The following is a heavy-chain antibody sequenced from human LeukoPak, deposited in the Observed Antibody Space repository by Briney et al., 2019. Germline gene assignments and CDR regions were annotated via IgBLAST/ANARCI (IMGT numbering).Heavy chain of an antibody. CDR3: ARGMVATSDYFDY. V-gene: IGHV3-21*01. J-gene: IGHJ4*02. CDR1: GFTFSSYS. Sequence: TPGGSLRLSCAASGFTFSSYSMNWVRQAPGKGLEWVSSISSSSSYIYYADSVKGRFTISRDNAKNSLYLQMNSLRAEDTAVYYCARGMVATSDYFDYWGQGTLVTVSS. D-gene: IGHD5-12*01. CDR2: ISSSSSYI.